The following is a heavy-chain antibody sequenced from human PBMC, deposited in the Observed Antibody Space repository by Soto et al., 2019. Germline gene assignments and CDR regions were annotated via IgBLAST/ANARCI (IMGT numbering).Heavy chain of an antibody. CDR3: VAYDFWSEESPHNWFDP. CDR2: IYHSGST. CDR1: GGSISSSNW. J-gene: IGHJ5*02. V-gene: IGHV4-4*02. Sequence: QVQLQESGPGLVKPSGTLSLTCAVSGGSISSSNWWSWVRQPPGKGLEWIGEIYHSGSTNYNPSLKSRVTISVDKSKNQFSLKLSSVTAADTAVYYCVAYDFWSEESPHNWFDPWGQGTLVTVSS. D-gene: IGHD3-3*01.